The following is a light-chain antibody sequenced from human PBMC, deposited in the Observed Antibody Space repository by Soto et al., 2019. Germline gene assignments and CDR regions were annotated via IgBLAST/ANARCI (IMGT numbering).Light chain of an antibody. CDR1: QRFSSN. V-gene: IGKV3-15*01. CDR2: GAS. Sequence: EIVMTQSPATLSVSPGERATLSCRASQRFSSNLAWYQQKPGQAPRLLISGASTRATGIPARFSGSGSGTEFTLSISSLQSEDFAVYYCQQYKNWPPYTFGQGTKLEIK. J-gene: IGKJ2*01. CDR3: QQYKNWPPYT.